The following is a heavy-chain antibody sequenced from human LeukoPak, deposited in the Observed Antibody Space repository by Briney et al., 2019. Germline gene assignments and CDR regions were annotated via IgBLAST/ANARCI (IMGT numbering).Heavy chain of an antibody. CDR2: ISGSGGST. CDR1: GFTFSSYA. V-gene: IGHV3-23*01. Sequence: GGSLRLSCAASGFTFSSYAMSWVRQAPGKGLEWVSAISGSGGSTYYADSVKGRFTISRDNSKNTLYLQMNSLRAEDTAVYYCAKGVRYFDWLSLDYWGQGTLVTVSS. J-gene: IGHJ4*02. CDR3: AKGVRYFDWLSLDY. D-gene: IGHD3-9*01.